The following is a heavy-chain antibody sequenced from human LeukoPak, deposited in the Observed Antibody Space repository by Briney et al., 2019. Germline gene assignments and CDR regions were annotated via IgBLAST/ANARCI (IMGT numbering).Heavy chain of an antibody. V-gene: IGHV4-34*01. CDR2: INHSGST. D-gene: IGHD1-26*01. CDR1: GGSFSGYY. J-gene: IGHJ4*02. CDR3: ARHVKVGATAFDY. Sequence: PSETLSLTCAVYGGSFSGYYWSWIRQPPGKGLEWIGEINHSGSTNYNPSLKGRVTISVDTSKNQFSLKLSSVTAADTAVYYCARHVKVGATAFDYWGQGTLVTVSS.